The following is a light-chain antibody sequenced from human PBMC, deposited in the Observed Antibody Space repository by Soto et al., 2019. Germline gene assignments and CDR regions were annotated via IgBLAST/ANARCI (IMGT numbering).Light chain of an antibody. CDR1: SSDVGRYNY. Sequence: QSALTQPASVSGSPGQSIAISCTGTSSDVGRYNYVSWYQQHPGKAPKVIIYEVSYRPSGVSNRFSGSKSGNTASLTISGLQAEDEADYYCSAYTTTSTTLYVFGTGTKLTVL. V-gene: IGLV2-14*01. CDR3: SAYTTTSTTLYV. J-gene: IGLJ1*01. CDR2: EVS.